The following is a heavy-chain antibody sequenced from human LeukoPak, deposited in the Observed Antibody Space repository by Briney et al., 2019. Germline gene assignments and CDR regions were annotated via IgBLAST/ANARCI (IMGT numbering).Heavy chain of an antibody. CDR1: GYTFTSYG. CDR3: ARAYYDFWSGYYFLDV. V-gene: IGHV1-18*01. D-gene: IGHD3-3*01. Sequence: GASVKVSCKASGYTFTSYGISWVRQAPGQGLEWMGWISAYNGNTNYAQKLQGRVTMTTDTSTSTAYMELRSLRSDDTAVYYCARAYYDFWSGYYFLDVWGKGTTVTVSS. CDR2: ISAYNGNT. J-gene: IGHJ6*03.